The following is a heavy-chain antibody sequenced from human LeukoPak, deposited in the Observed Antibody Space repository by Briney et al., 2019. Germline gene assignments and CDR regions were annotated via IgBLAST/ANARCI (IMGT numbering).Heavy chain of an antibody. CDR2: TSWNSGSI. D-gene: IGHD5-24*01. CDR3: AKDLSTRWLQHQDGFGLDY. CDR1: GGSFSGYY. J-gene: IGHJ4*02. Sequence: LSLTRAVYGGSFSGYYWSWIRQPPGKGLEWVSGTSWNSGSIGYADSVKGRFTISRDNAKNSLYLQMNSLRPEDTAVYYCAKDLSTRWLQHQDGFGLDYWGQGALVTVSS. V-gene: IGHV3-9*01.